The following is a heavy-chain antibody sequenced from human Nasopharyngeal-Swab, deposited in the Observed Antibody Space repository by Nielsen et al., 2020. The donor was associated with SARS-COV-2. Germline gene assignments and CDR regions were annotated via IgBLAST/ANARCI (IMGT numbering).Heavy chain of an antibody. CDR1: GFTLENYA. CDR3: AKARRTDTYGFECFDY. V-gene: IGHV3-9*01. J-gene: IGHJ4*02. CDR2: ITWNRGNK. Sequence: GGSLRLSCAASGFTLENYAMHWVRQPPGKGLEWVSGITWNRGNKGYAESVQGRFTISRDNARNSLYLQMNSLRAEDTALYYCAKARRTDTYGFECFDYWGQGSLVTVSS. D-gene: IGHD5-18*01.